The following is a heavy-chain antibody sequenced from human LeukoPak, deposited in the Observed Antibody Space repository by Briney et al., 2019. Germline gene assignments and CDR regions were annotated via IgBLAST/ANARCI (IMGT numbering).Heavy chain of an antibody. CDR3: ARKDISSGWSFDY. CDR1: GGSISNYH. V-gene: IGHV4-4*07. J-gene: IGHJ4*02. CDR2: IHTSGST. D-gene: IGHD6-19*01. Sequence: SETLSLTCTVSGGSISNYHWSWIRQPAGKGLEWIGQIHTSGSTNYNPPLKSRVTMSIDTTEDQVSLTIRSVTAADTAFYYCARKDISSGWSFDYWGQGTLVTVSS.